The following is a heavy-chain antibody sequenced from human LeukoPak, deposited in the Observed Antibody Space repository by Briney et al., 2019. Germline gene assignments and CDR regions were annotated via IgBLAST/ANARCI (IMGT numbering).Heavy chain of an antibody. CDR3: ARGFDGPNAFDI. J-gene: IGHJ3*02. D-gene: IGHD3-9*01. CDR1: GSSVSSDTYY. CDR2: IYYSGST. V-gene: IGHV4-39*07. Sequence: SETLSLTCTVSGSSVSSDTYYWGWIRQPPGKGLEWIVSIYYSGSTYYNPSLKSRVTISVDTSKNQFSLKLSSVTAADTAVYYCARGFDGPNAFDIWGQGTMVTVSS.